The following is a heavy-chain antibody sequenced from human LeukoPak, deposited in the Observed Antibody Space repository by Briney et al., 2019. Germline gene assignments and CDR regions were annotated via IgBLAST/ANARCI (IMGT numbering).Heavy chain of an antibody. V-gene: IGHV3-33*01. J-gene: IGHJ3*02. CDR2: IWYDGSNK. CDR1: GFTFSSYG. CDR3: ARVEAYYYDSSGLHGI. D-gene: IGHD3-22*01. Sequence: GGSLRLSCAAPGFTFSSYGMHWVRQAPGKGLEWVAVIWYDGSNKYYADSVKGRFTISRDNSKNTLYLQMNSLRAEDTAVYYCARVEAYYYDSSGLHGIWGQGTMVTVSS.